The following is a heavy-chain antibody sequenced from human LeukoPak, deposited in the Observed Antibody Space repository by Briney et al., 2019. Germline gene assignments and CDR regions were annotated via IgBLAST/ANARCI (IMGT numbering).Heavy chain of an antibody. V-gene: IGHV3-23*01. CDR1: GFTFSTYA. Sequence: GGSLRLSCEASGFTFSTYAMSWVRQAPGKGPEWVSAISGSGDTTYYADSVKGRFTISRDNSKNMLYLQMNSLIADDTAVYYCARDCPCGGTCYSWGPWGQGTLVTVSS. CDR3: ARDCPCGGTCYSWGP. J-gene: IGHJ5*02. D-gene: IGHD2-15*01. CDR2: ISGSGDTT.